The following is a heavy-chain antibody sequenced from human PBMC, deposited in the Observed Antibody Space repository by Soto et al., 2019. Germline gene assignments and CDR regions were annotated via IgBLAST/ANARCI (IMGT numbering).Heavy chain of an antibody. V-gene: IGHV4-39*07. Sequence: SETLSLTCTVSGGSISSSNYYWAWIRQSPGKGLEWIASIYYSGSTNYNPSLKSRVTMSVDTSKNQFSLKLSSVTAADTAVYYCARDTGYYYGSGSYYNTYYFDYWGQGTLVTVSS. J-gene: IGHJ4*02. CDR3: ARDTGYYYGSGSYYNTYYFDY. CDR2: IYYSGST. D-gene: IGHD3-10*01. CDR1: GGSISSSNYY.